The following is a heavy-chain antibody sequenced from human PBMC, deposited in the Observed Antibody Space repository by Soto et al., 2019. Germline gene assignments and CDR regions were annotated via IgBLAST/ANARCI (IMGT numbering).Heavy chain of an antibody. D-gene: IGHD4-17*01. CDR3: ASALLDYGDYYFDN. J-gene: IGHJ4*02. CDR1: GGYISSYY. V-gene: IGHV4-4*07. Sequence: SETLSLTCTVSGGYISSYYCSLIRQPGGNRLECIGRIYISGSTNYNPSLESRVTMSVDTSKNHFSLRLSSVTAADTAVYYCASALLDYGDYYFDNWGQGTLVTVSS. CDR2: IYISGST.